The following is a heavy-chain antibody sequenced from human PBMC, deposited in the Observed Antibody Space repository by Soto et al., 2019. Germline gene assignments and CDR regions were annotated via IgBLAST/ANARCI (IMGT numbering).Heavy chain of an antibody. J-gene: IGHJ6*02. CDR2: IYYSGST. Sequence: SETLSLTCTVSGGSISSYYWSWIRQPPGKGLEWIGYIYYSGSTNYNPSLKSRVTISVDTSKNQFSLKLSSVTAADTAVYYCARVYYYYYGMDVWGQGTAVTVSS. CDR3: ARVYYYYYGMDV. V-gene: IGHV4-59*01. CDR1: GGSISSYY.